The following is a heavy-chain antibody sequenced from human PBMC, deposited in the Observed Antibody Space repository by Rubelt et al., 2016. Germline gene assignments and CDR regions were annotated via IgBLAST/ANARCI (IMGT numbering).Heavy chain of an antibody. Sequence: QVQLQESGPGLVKPSQTLSLTCTVSGGSISSGGYYWSWIRQHPGKGLEWIGYIYYSGSTNYNPSLKGRFTISVDTSKNQFSLKLSSVTAADTAVYYCASGGYSGYDTPTLDYWGQGTLVTVSS. CDR1: GGSISSGGYY. CDR2: IYYSGST. J-gene: IGHJ4*02. D-gene: IGHD5-12*01. V-gene: IGHV4-61*08. CDR3: ASGGYSGYDTPTLDY.